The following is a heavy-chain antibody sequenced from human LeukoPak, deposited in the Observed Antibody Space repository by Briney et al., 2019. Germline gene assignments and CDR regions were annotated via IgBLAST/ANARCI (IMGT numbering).Heavy chain of an antibody. Sequence: PGGSLTLSCTASGLSFSNYAMTWVREAPGKGVEWASVISASGTDTYYADSVKGRFTISRDNSKNTLYLQMNSLRAEDTAVYYCAKSGARITMIVVPYFDYWGQGTLVTVSS. CDR1: GLSFSNYA. V-gene: IGHV3-23*01. D-gene: IGHD3-22*01. CDR2: ISASGTDT. J-gene: IGHJ4*02. CDR3: AKSGARITMIVVPYFDY.